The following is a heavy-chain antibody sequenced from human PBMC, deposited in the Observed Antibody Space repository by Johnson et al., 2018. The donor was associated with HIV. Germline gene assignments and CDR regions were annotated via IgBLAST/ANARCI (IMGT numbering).Heavy chain of an antibody. Sequence: VQLVESGGGLVQPGGSLRLSCAASGFTFSSYDMHWVRQATGKGLEWVSAIGTAGDTYYPGSVKGRFTISRENAKNSLYLQMNSLRAGDTAFYYCARDRRNRQWQRLDAFDIWGQGTMVIVSS. CDR2: IGTAGDT. CDR1: GFTFSSYD. V-gene: IGHV3-13*01. CDR3: ARDRRNRQWQRLDAFDI. J-gene: IGHJ3*02. D-gene: IGHD6-19*01.